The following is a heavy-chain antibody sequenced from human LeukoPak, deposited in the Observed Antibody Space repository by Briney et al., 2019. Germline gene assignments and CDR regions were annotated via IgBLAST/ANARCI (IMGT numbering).Heavy chain of an antibody. V-gene: IGHV4-59*11. CDR2: IYYTGST. Sequence: PSETLSLTCTVSGGSMSPHYWNWIRQPPGKELEWIASIYYTGSTYYNPSLQSRVTISVDTARSQFSLKVRSVSAADTAVYYCARDPIAAYGLGSYFDYWGQGTLVTVSS. CDR1: GGSMSPHY. J-gene: IGHJ4*02. CDR3: ARDPIAAYGLGSYFDY. D-gene: IGHD3-10*01.